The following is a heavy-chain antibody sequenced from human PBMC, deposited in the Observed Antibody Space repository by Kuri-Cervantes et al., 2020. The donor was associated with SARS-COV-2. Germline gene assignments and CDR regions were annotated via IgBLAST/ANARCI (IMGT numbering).Heavy chain of an antibody. V-gene: IGHV4-61*01. J-gene: IGHJ3*02. Sequence: SETLSLTCTVSGGSVSSGSYYWSWIRQPPGKGLEWIGYIYYSGCTYYNPTLKSRVTISVDRSKNQFSLKVNSVTAADTAVYYCARVVAYDFWNDYIPRDAFDIWGQGTMVTVSS. CDR1: GGSVSSGSYY. CDR3: ARVVAYDFWNDYIPRDAFDI. CDR2: IYYSGCT. D-gene: IGHD3-3*01.